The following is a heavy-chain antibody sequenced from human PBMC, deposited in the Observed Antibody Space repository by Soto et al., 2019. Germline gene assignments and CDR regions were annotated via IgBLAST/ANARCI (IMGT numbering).Heavy chain of an antibody. CDR3: AKTRSEVVTDTPEFDY. Sequence: PVGSLRLSCAASGFTFNNYAMIWVRQAPGKGLEWVSYISRSSSTIFYADSVKGRFIISRDNSRNTLYVQMNSLRVEDTAVYYCAKTRSEVVTDTPEFDYWGQGTVVTVSS. CDR2: ISRSSSTI. V-gene: IGHV3-23*01. J-gene: IGHJ4*02. CDR1: GFTFNNYA. D-gene: IGHD2-21*02.